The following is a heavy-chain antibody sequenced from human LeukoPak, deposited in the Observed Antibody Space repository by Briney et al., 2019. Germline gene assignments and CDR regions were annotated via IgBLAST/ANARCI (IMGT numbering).Heavy chain of an antibody. D-gene: IGHD6-19*01. CDR2: ISHDGRNH. Sequence: AGGSLRLSCAASGFTFSGYAMHWVRQAPGKGLEWVAVISHDGRNHLYGDAVRGRFTISRDNFKSTLSLEMKSLKPEDTAIYYCEKDIAVSVNAPPDDFQHWGGGTLVTVSS. J-gene: IGHJ1*01. CDR1: GFTFSGYA. CDR3: EKDIAVSVNAPPDDFQH. V-gene: IGHV3-30*18.